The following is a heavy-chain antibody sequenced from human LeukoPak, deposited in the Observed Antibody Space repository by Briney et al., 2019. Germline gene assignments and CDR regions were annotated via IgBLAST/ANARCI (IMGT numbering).Heavy chain of an antibody. CDR3: ARQASDYFYYYMDV. CDR1: GGSISSSSYY. V-gene: IGHV4-39*01. CDR2: IYYSGTT. Sequence: SETLSLTCTVTGGSISSSSYYWGWIRQPPGKGLEWIGSIYYSGTTYYNPSLESRVTISEDTSKNQFSLMLRCVTAADTAVYFCARQASDYFYYYMDVCGKGTTVTVSS. D-gene: IGHD3-10*01. J-gene: IGHJ6*03.